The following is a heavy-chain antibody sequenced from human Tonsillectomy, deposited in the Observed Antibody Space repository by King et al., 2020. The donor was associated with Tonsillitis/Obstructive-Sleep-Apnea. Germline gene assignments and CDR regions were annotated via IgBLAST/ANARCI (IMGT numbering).Heavy chain of an antibody. CDR1: GFSFSDYG. CDR3: ARHRGYCTGGVCPPGYDAFHI. V-gene: IGHV3-33*01. Sequence: VQLVESGGGVVQPGRSLRLSCAASGFSFSDYGMHWVRQAPGKGLEWVAFIWWDGTNKYYADSVKVRFTIPRDNSKNTLYLQVNSLRAEDTAVYYCARHRGYCTGGVCPPGYDAFHIWGQGTMVTVS. CDR2: IWWDGTNK. J-gene: IGHJ3*02. D-gene: IGHD2-8*02.